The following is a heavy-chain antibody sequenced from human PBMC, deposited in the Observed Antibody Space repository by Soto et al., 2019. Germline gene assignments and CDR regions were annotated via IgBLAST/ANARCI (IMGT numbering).Heavy chain of an antibody. V-gene: IGHV1-2*05. CDR2: IDPNSGGT. CDR3: ARDFRTHSHGVDV. CDR1: GYTFSGPH. Sequence: QAQLVQSGPELRKPGASVKVSCKASGYTFSGPHIYWIRQAPGQGLEWMGRIDPNSGGTEFAQKFQGRVTLTCATSIRTVYMELNSLRSDDTGVYYCARDFRTHSHGVDVWGQGTAVTVSS. J-gene: IGHJ6*02. D-gene: IGHD5-18*01.